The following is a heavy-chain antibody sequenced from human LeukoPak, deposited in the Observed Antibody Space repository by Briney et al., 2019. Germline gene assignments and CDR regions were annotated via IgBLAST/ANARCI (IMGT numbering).Heavy chain of an antibody. Sequence: GRSLRLSCAASGFTFSSYGMHWVRQAPGKGLEWVAVISYDGSNKYYADSVKGRFTISRDNSKNTLYLQMNSLRAEDMAVYYCARESSSEGHFDYWGQGTLVTVSS. J-gene: IGHJ4*02. CDR3: ARESSSEGHFDY. D-gene: IGHD6-13*01. V-gene: IGHV3-30*03. CDR1: GFTFSSYG. CDR2: ISYDGSNK.